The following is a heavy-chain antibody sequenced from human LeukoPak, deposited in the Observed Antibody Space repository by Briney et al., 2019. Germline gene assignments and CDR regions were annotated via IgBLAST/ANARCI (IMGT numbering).Heavy chain of an antibody. V-gene: IGHV1-69*05. CDR2: IIPIFGTA. CDR3: ARDRGPWTYYYDSSGYSGYFDL. D-gene: IGHD3-22*01. CDR1: GCTFSSYA. J-gene: IGHJ2*01. Sequence: SVKVSCKASGCTFSSYAISWVRQAPGQGLEWMGRIIPIFGTANYAQKFQGRVTITTDESTSTAYMELSSLRSEDTAVYYCARDRGPWTYYYDSSGYSGYFDLWGRGTLVAVSS.